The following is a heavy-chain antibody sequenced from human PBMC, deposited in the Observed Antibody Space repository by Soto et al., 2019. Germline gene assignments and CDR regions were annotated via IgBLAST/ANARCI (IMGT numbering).Heavy chain of an antibody. CDR3: ATSNGGTYYYDYGMDV. Sequence: QVQLVESGGGVVQPGRSLRLSCAASGFTFSSYGMHWVRQAPGKGLEWVAVISYDGSNKYYADSVKGRFTISRDNSKNTLYLQMNTLRAEDTAVYYCATSNGGTYYYDYGMDVWGQGTTVTVSS. CDR1: GFTFSSYG. J-gene: IGHJ6*02. D-gene: IGHD1-26*01. V-gene: IGHV3-30*03. CDR2: ISYDGSNK.